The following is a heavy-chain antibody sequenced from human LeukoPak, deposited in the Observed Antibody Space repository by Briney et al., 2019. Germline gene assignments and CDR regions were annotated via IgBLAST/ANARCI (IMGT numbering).Heavy chain of an antibody. V-gene: IGHV1-18*01. Sequence: ASVKVSCKASGYTFTSYDISWVRQAPGQGLEWMGWISAYNGNTNYAQKLQGRVTMTTDTSTSTAYMELRSLRSDDTAVYYCARVSKPNDYGDYWGQGTLVTVSS. CDR1: GYTFTSYD. CDR2: ISAYNGNT. CDR3: ARVSKPNDYGDY. J-gene: IGHJ4*02. D-gene: IGHD4-17*01.